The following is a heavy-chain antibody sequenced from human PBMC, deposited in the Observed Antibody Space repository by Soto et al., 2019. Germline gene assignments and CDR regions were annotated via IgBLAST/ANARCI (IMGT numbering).Heavy chain of an antibody. D-gene: IGHD5-12*01. V-gene: IGHV3-74*01. CDR2: TSPAGSST. CDR3: ARGNTGYRNFDY. Sequence: DVQLVESGGGIVQPGGSLRLSCAASGFTVTSYWMHWVRQAPGKGLVWVSRTSPAGSSTYYADFVRGRFTISKDTAKNTLYLQINSLGAEDTAVYYCARGNTGYRNFDYWGQGTLVTVSS. J-gene: IGHJ4*02. CDR1: GFTVTSYW.